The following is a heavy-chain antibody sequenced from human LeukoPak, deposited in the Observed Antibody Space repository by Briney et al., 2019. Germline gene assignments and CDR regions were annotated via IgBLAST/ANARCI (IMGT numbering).Heavy chain of an antibody. Sequence: ASVKVSCKVSGNSLSELSIQWVRQAPGKGLECMGGFDPEEAKMVYAQNFQGRVTMTEDTSTQTAYMELSGLTSDDTAVYYCTTRSGGFWSGSVNWGQGSLVTVSS. CDR3: TTRSGGFWSGSVN. V-gene: IGHV1-24*01. J-gene: IGHJ4*02. CDR2: FDPEEAKM. CDR1: GNSLSELS. D-gene: IGHD3-3*01.